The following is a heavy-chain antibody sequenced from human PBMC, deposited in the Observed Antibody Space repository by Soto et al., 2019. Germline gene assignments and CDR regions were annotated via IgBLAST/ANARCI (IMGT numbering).Heavy chain of an antibody. CDR1: GGSISSYY. CDR2: IYATGTT. V-gene: IGHV4-4*07. J-gene: IGHJ5*02. Sequence: PSETLSLTCTGSGGSISSYYWSWIRKSAGKGLEWIGRIYATGTTDYNPSLKSRVMMSVDTSKKQFSLKLRSVTAADTAVYYCVRDGTKTLRDWFDPWGQGISVTVSS. D-gene: IGHD1-1*01. CDR3: VRDGTKTLRDWFDP.